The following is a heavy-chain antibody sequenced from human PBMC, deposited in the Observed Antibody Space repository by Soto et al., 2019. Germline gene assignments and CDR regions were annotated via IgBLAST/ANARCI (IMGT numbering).Heavy chain of an antibody. V-gene: IGHV3-30-3*01. D-gene: IGHD3-22*01. J-gene: IGHJ4*02. Sequence: QVQLVESGGGVVQPGRSLRLSCAASGFTFSSYAMHWVRQAPGKGLEWVAVISYDESNKYYADSVKGRFTISRDNSKNTLYLQMNSLRAEDTAVYYCARDNYYDSSGYYGYWGQGTLVTVSS. CDR2: ISYDESNK. CDR1: GFTFSSYA. CDR3: ARDNYYDSSGYYGY.